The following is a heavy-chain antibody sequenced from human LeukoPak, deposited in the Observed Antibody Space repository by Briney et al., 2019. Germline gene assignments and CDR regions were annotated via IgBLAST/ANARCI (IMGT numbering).Heavy chain of an antibody. CDR1: GFTIRTYA. D-gene: IGHD4-17*01. Sequence: GGSLRLSCAASGFTIRTYAMTWVRQGPGKDLEWISTISASGGSTYYADSVKGRFTISRDTSKNTLYLQMNSLRAEDTAIYYCARADGPDYGDYSFDYWGQGTLVTVSS. V-gene: IGHV3-23*01. CDR3: ARADGPDYGDYSFDY. CDR2: ISASGGST. J-gene: IGHJ4*02.